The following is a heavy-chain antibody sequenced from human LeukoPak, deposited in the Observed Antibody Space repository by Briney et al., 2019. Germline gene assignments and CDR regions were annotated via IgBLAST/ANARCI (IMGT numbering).Heavy chain of an antibody. CDR2: INPNSGGT. CDR3: ARVSRYSNSSFDY. V-gene: IGHV1-2*02. D-gene: IGHD6-6*01. J-gene: IGHJ4*02. Sequence: AASVKVSCKASGYTFTGYYMHWVRQAPGQGLEWMGWINPNSGGTNYAQKFQGRVTMTRDTSISTAYMELSRLRSDDTAVYYCARVSRYSNSSFDYWGQGTLVTVSS. CDR1: GYTFTGYY.